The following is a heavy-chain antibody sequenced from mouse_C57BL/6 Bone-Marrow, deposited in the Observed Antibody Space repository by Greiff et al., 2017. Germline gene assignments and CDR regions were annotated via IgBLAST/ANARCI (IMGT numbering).Heavy chain of an antibody. CDR1: GYTFTDYY. V-gene: IGHV1-26*01. J-gene: IGHJ3*01. Sequence: VQLKQSGPELVKPGASVKISCKASGYTFTDYYMNWVKQSHGKSLEWIGDINPNNGGTSYNQKFKGKATLTVDKSSSTAYMELRSLTSEDSAVYYCARREDYYGSSLAWFAYWGQGTLVTVSA. D-gene: IGHD1-1*01. CDR3: ARREDYYGSSLAWFAY. CDR2: INPNNGGT.